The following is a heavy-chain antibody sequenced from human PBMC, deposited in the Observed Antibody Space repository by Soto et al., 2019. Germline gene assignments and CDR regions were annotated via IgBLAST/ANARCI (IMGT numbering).Heavy chain of an antibody. J-gene: IGHJ6*02. V-gene: IGHV3-23*01. CDR2: INGSGGST. Sequence: EVQLLESGGGLVQPGGSLRLSCAASGFTFSSYAMSWVRQAPGKGLEWVSAINGSGGSTYYADSVKSRFTISRDNSKNTVDLQMNSLRAEDTAVYYCAKDRPDYSSSHYYYYGMDVWGQGTTVTVSS. D-gene: IGHD4-4*01. CDR3: AKDRPDYSSSHYYYYGMDV. CDR1: GFTFSSYA.